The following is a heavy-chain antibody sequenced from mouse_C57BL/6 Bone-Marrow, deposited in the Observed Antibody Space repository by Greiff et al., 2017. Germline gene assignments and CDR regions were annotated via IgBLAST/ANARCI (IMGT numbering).Heavy chain of an antibody. J-gene: IGHJ2*01. CDR1: GYTFTSYW. V-gene: IGHV1-59*01. Sequence: VQLQQPGAELVRPGTSVTLSCKASGYTFTSYWMHWVKQRPGQGLEWIGVIDPSDSYTNYNQKFKGKATLTVDTSSSTAYMQLSSLTSEDSAVYYCASTTVVATRDYWGQGTTLTVSS. CDR3: ASTTVVATRDY. CDR2: IDPSDSYT. D-gene: IGHD1-1*01.